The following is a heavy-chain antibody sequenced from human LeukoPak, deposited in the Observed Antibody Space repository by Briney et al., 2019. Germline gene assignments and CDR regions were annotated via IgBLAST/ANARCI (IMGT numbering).Heavy chain of an antibody. D-gene: IGHD6-13*01. Sequence: GGSLRLSCAASGFIFISYEMNWVRQAPGKGREYVSAISSNGGSTYYANSVKGRFTISRDNSKNTLYLQMGSLRAEDMAVYYCARVGYTSYYYYGMDVWGQGTTVTVS. CDR1: GFIFISYE. J-gene: IGHJ6*02. CDR3: ARVGYTSYYYYGMDV. CDR2: ISSNGGST. V-gene: IGHV3-64*01.